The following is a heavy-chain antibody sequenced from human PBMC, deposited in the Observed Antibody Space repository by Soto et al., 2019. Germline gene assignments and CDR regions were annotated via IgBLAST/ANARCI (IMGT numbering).Heavy chain of an antibody. CDR3: ARDPAPRWLRLTLSTVLDAFDI. CDR2: IIPIFGTA. J-gene: IGHJ3*02. CDR1: GGTFSSYA. V-gene: IGHV1-69*13. Sequence: SVKVSCKASGGTFSSYAISWVRQAPGQGLEWMGGIIPIFGTANYAQKFQGRVTITADESTSTAYMELSSLRSEDTAVYYCARDPAPRWLRLTLSTVLDAFDIWGQGTMVTVSS. D-gene: IGHD5-12*01.